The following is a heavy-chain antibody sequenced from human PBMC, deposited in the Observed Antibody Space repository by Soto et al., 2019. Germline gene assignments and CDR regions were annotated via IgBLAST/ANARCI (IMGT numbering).Heavy chain of an antibody. Sequence: ASVKVSCKSSGYTFTSYCISWVRQAPGQGLEWMGWISAYNGNTNYAQKLQGRVTMTTDTSTSTAYMELRSLRSDDTAVYYCARDTAAKYSDSHSYYPHFDPWGQGTLVTVSS. V-gene: IGHV1-18*04. J-gene: IGHJ5*02. CDR1: GYTFTSYC. D-gene: IGHD3-22*01. CDR3: ARDTAAKYSDSHSYYPHFDP. CDR2: ISAYNGNT.